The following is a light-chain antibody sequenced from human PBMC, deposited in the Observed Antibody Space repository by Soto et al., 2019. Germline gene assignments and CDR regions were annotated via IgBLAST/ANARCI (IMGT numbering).Light chain of an antibody. V-gene: IGKV3-15*01. Sequence: EILRPQSPATLSVSPGERATLSCRASQSVDSNLAWYQQKPGQAPRLLIYGASARATGISARFSGSGSGTEFTLTISSLQSEDFGVYYCQQYNNWWTFGQGTKVDIK. CDR3: QQYNNWWT. CDR2: GAS. J-gene: IGKJ1*01. CDR1: QSVDSN.